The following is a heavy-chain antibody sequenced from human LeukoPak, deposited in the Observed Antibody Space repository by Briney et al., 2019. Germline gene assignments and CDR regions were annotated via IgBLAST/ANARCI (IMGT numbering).Heavy chain of an antibody. CDR2: IKQDGSEK. Sequence: GGSLRLSCAASGFTFSSYWMSWVRQAPGKELEWVANIKQDGSEKYYVDSVKGRFTISRDNAKNSLYLQMNSLRAEDTAVYYCARLIGYCSSTSCYTPHYFDYWGQGTLVTVSS. CDR3: ARLIGYCSSTSCYTPHYFDY. CDR1: GFTFSSYW. V-gene: IGHV3-7*01. J-gene: IGHJ4*02. D-gene: IGHD2-2*01.